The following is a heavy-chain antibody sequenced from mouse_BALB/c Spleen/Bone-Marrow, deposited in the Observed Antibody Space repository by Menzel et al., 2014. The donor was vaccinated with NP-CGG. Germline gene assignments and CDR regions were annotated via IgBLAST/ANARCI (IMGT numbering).Heavy chain of an antibody. CDR2: ISSGGSYT. Sequence: DVMLVESGGGLVTPGGSLILSCAASGFTFSSYAMSWVRQSPEKRLEWVAEISSGGSYTYYPDTVTGRFTISRDNAKNTLYLEMSSLRSEDTAMYYCARGGNYLDYWGQGTTLTVSS. CDR3: ARGGNYLDY. J-gene: IGHJ2*01. CDR1: GFTFSSYA. V-gene: IGHV5-9-4*01.